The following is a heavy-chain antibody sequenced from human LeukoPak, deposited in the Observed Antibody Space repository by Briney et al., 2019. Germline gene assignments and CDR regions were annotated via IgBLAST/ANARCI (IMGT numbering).Heavy chain of an antibody. CDR2: ISILYGET. V-gene: IGHV1-18*01. D-gene: IGHD2-15*01. CDR3: ARDFFHGHCSGLSCFLLDY. J-gene: IGHJ4*02. Sequence: ASVKVSCKASGYIFTPSVISWVRQAPGQGLEWMGWISILYGETKYAQKFQGRLTMTTDTSTHTAYMELRSLRPDDTAIYYCARDFFHGHCSGLSCFLLDYWGQGSLVTVSS. CDR1: GYIFTPSV.